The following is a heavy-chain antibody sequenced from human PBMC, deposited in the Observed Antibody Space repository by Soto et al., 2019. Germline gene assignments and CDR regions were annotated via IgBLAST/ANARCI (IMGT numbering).Heavy chain of an antibody. CDR3: ARELVGYYFDY. D-gene: IGHD2-15*01. Sequence: GGSLRLSCAASGFTFSDYYMSWIRQAPGKGLERVSYISSSSSYTNYADSVKGRFTISRDNAKNSLYLQMNSLRAEDTAVYYCARELVGYYFDYWGQGTLVTVSS. V-gene: IGHV3-11*06. CDR2: ISSSSSYT. J-gene: IGHJ4*02. CDR1: GFTFSDYY.